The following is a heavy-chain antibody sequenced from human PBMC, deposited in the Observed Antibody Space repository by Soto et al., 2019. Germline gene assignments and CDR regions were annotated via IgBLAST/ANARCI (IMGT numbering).Heavy chain of an antibody. CDR3: AAADSSSSPWYYSYGMDV. J-gene: IGHJ6*02. CDR1: GFTFTSSA. CDR2: IVVGSGNT. V-gene: IGHV1-58*01. D-gene: IGHD6-6*01. Sequence: SVKVSCKASGFTFTSSAVQWVRQARGQRLEGIGWIVVGSGNTNYAQKFQERVTITRDMSTSTAYMELSSLRSEDTAVYYCAAADSSSSPWYYSYGMDVWGQGTTVTVS.